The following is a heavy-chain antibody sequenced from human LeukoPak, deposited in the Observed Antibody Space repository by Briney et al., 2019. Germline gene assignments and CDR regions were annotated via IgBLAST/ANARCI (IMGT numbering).Heavy chain of an antibody. CDR2: INPGDSDT. D-gene: IGHD3-22*01. V-gene: IGHV5-51*01. CDR3: ARRTLYYYDSSTPTAFDI. Sequence: GKSLKISCKGSGYSFTSYWIGWVRQMPGKGLEWMGIINPGDSDTRNTPSFQGQVTISADKSISTPYLQWSSLKASDTAMYYCARRTLYYYDSSTPTAFDIWGQGTIVTVSS. CDR1: GYSFTSYW. J-gene: IGHJ3*02.